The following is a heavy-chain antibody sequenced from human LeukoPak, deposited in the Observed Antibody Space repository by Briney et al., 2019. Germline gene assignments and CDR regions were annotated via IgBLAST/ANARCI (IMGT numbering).Heavy chain of an antibody. Sequence: TSETLSLTCTVSCGSISSYSWSWIWQPAGKGLEWIGRIYTSGSTKYNPSLTSRVTMSVDTSKNQFSLKLRSVTAADTAVYYCARAVHCSGASCYFDYWGQGTLVTVSS. V-gene: IGHV4-4*07. J-gene: IGHJ4*02. CDR3: ARAVHCSGASCYFDY. CDR1: CGSISSYS. D-gene: IGHD2-15*01. CDR2: IYTSGST.